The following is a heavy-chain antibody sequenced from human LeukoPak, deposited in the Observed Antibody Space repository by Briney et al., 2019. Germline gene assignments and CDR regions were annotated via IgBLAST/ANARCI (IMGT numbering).Heavy chain of an antibody. CDR2: INPNSGGT. J-gene: IGHJ3*02. V-gene: IGHV1-2*06. D-gene: IGHD5-18*01. CDR3: ATGYSYGVDALDI. CDR1: GYTFTGYY. Sequence: ASVKVSCKASGYTFTGYYMHWVRQAPGQGLEWMGRINPNSGGTNYAQKFQGRVTMTRDTSISTAYMELSRLRSDDTAVYYCATGYSYGVDALDIWGQGTMVTVSS.